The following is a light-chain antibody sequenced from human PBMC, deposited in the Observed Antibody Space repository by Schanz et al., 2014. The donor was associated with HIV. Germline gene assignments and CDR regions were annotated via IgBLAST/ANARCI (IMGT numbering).Light chain of an antibody. CDR1: SSDVGGYNY. CDR2: DVS. Sequence: QSALTQPASVSGSPGQSITISCTGTSSDVGGYNYVSWYQQHPGKAPKLMIFDVSHRPSGVSNRFSGSKSGNTASLTISRLQAEDEADYYCSSYTSSSTLVFGGGTKLTVL. CDR3: SSYTSSSTLV. J-gene: IGLJ2*01. V-gene: IGLV2-14*01.